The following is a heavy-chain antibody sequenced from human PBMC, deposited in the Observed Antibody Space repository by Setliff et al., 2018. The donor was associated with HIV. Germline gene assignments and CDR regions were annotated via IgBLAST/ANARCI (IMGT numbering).Heavy chain of an antibody. J-gene: IGHJ4*02. V-gene: IGHV4-61*09. D-gene: IGHD3-10*01. CDR2: IHTSGST. Sequence: PSETLSLTCGVSGGSISSGSYYWSWIRQPAGKGLEWIGHIHTSGSTKYNPSLKSRVTISADTSKNQFSLNLSSVTAAETAVYYCARVGYHGSGRYSFDYWGQGTLVTVSS. CDR3: ARVGYHGSGRYSFDY. CDR1: GGSISSGSYY.